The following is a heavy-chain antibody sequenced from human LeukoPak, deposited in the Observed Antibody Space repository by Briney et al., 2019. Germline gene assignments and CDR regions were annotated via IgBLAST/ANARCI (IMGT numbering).Heavy chain of an antibody. D-gene: IGHD3-22*01. V-gene: IGHV3-23*01. CDR1: GFTFSSYA. J-gene: IGHJ4*02. Sequence: GGSLRLSCAASGFTFSSYAMSWVRQAPGKGLEWVSSISSSGGSTYYADSVKGRFTISRDISKNTLYLQTNSLRAEDTAVYYCAKDQGVVVITPPDYWGQGTLVTVSS. CDR3: AKDQGVVVITPPDY. CDR2: ISSSGGST.